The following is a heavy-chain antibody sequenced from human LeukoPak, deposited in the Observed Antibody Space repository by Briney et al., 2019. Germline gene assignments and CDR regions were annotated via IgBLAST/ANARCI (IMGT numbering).Heavy chain of an antibody. J-gene: IGHJ4*02. D-gene: IGHD6-19*01. CDR1: GGSFSGYY. V-gene: IGHV4-34*01. Sequence: SETLSLTCAVYGGSFSGYYWSWIRQPPGKGLEWIGEINHSGSTNYNPSLKSRVTISVDTSKNQFSLKLSSVTAADTAVYYCANGSGWYSYFDYWGQGTLVTVSS. CDR3: ANGSGWYSYFDY. CDR2: INHSGST.